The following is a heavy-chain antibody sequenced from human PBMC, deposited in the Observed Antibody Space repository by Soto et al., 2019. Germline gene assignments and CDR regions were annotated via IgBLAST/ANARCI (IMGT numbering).Heavy chain of an antibody. Sequence: QVQLVQSGAEVKKPGASVKVSCKASGYTFTSYGISWVRQAPGQGLEWMGWISAYNGNTNYAQKLQGRVTMTTDISTSTAYMELRSLRSDDTAVYYCARDHGWFGELPQTYGMDVWGQGTTVTVSS. CDR1: GYTFTSYG. V-gene: IGHV1-18*01. CDR2: ISAYNGNT. CDR3: ARDHGWFGELPQTYGMDV. D-gene: IGHD3-10*01. J-gene: IGHJ6*02.